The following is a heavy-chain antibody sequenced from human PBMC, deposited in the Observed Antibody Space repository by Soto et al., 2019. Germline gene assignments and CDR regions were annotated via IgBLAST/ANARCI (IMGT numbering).Heavy chain of an antibody. D-gene: IGHD2-21*02. J-gene: IGHJ6*02. Sequence: GSGPTLVNPTQTLTLTCTFSGFSLSTSGVGVGWIRQPPGKALEWLALIYWDDDKRYSPSLRSRLTISKDTSKNQVVLTMTNMDPVDTATYYCIQSRCGGDCLQSYASHYYYGMDVWGQGTKVTVPS. CDR3: IQSRCGGDCLQSYASHYYYGMDV. CDR1: GFSLSTSGVG. CDR2: IYWDDDK. V-gene: IGHV2-5*02.